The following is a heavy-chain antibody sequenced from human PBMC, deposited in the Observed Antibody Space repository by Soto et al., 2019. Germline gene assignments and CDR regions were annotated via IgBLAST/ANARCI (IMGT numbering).Heavy chain of an antibody. Sequence: QVQLVESGGGVVQPGRSLRLSCAASGFTFSHYAMHWVRQDPGKGLEWVALMSYDGSNEYYADSGNGRFTISRDNSKNTLYLQMNSVRAEDTAGYYCAKDGSHNFDYWGQGNLVTVSS. CDR2: MSYDGSNE. D-gene: IGHD1-26*01. V-gene: IGHV3-30*18. CDR1: GFTFSHYA. CDR3: AKDGSHNFDY. J-gene: IGHJ4*02.